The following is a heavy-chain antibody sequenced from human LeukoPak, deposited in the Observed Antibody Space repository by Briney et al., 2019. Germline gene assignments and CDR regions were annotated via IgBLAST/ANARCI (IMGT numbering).Heavy chain of an antibody. CDR3: VRDRELTY. CDR2: IYNSGST. CDR1: GGSISIYY. V-gene: IGHV4-59*01. J-gene: IGHJ4*02. Sequence: PSGTLSLTCTVSGGSISIYYWNWIRQPPGKGLEWIGYIYNSGSTSYNPSLKSRVTISVDTSKNQFSLKLTSVTAADTAVYYCVRDRELTYWGQGTLVTVSS. D-gene: IGHD1-26*01.